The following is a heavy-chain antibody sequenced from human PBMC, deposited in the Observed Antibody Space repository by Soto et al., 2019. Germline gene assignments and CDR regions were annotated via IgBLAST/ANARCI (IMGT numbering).Heavy chain of an antibody. CDR1: GLTFSRFE. CDR2: ISSDGATI. J-gene: IGHJ4*02. V-gene: IGHV3-48*03. Sequence: GGSLRLSCEVSGLTFSRFEMTWVRQAPGQGLEWVSSISSDGATIYYADSVKGRFTISRDNDKNLLYLQMNSLKGEDTATYYCVRVGIVARPYWGQGTPVTVSS. CDR3: VRVGIVARPY. D-gene: IGHD2-21*01.